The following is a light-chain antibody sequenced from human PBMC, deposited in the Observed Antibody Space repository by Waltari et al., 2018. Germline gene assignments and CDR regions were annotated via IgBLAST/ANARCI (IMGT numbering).Light chain of an antibody. J-gene: IGKJ2*01. CDR2: KAS. CDR3: QTYNTVPYT. Sequence: DIRMTQSPSSLSASVGDRVTITCRASQGIAGCLAWYQQRPGKAHKLLNYKASSLQSGVPARVSGSGAGTYYILTISSLQHDDLATYSSQTYNTVPYTFGQGT. CDR1: QGIAGC. V-gene: IGKV1-12*01.